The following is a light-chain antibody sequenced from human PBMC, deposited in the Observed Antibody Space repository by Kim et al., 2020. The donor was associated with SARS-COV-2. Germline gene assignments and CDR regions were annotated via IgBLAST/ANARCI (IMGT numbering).Light chain of an antibody. Sequence: SVSPGQTARIPCSGDKLGDKYACWYQQKPGQSPVLVIYQDSKRPSGIPERFSGSNSGNTATLTISGTQAMDEADYYCQAWDSSTGVFGGGTQLTVL. CDR3: QAWDSSTGV. J-gene: IGLJ2*01. CDR1: KLGDKY. V-gene: IGLV3-1*01. CDR2: QDS.